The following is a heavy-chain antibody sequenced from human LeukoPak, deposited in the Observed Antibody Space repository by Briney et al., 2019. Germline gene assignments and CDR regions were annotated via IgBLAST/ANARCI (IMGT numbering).Heavy chain of an antibody. CDR2: ISSSSSYI. CDR1: GFTFSSYS. CDR3: ARETYCSSTSCYVYYYGMDV. J-gene: IGHJ6*02. V-gene: IGHV3-21*01. Sequence: GGSLRLSCAASGFTFSSYSMNWVRQAPGKGLEWVSSISSSSSYIYYADSVKGRFTISRDNAKNSLYLQMNSLRAEDTAVYYCARETYCSSTSCYVYYYGMDVWGQGTKVTVSS. D-gene: IGHD2-2*01.